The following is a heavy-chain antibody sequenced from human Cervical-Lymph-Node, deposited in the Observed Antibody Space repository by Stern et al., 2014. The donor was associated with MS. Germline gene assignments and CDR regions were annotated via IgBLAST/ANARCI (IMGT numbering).Heavy chain of an antibody. D-gene: IGHD6-19*01. CDR3: ARGRTHLEVAGLYLDY. Sequence: QVQLVQSGAEVKKPGSSVKVSCKTSGGAYRSYAMNWVRQAPGQGLEWMGGIIPIFGAAKYAEKFQGRVSITADESTNTAYMEFYNLTSEDTATYYCARGRTHLEVAGLYLDYWGQGTLVTVSS. CDR1: GGAYRSYA. J-gene: IGHJ4*02. CDR2: IIPIFGAA. V-gene: IGHV1-69*01.